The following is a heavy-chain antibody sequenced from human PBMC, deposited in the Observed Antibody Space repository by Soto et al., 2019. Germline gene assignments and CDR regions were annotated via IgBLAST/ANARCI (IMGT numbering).Heavy chain of an antibody. CDR3: ASVGYQGENY. CDR2: IIPILGIA. Sequence: QVQLVQSGAEVKKPGSSVKVSCKASGGTFSSYTISWVRQAPGQGLEWMGRIIPILGIANYAQKFQGRVTVTADKSTCTAYMELSSLRSEDTAVYYCASVGYQGENYWGQGTLVTVSS. J-gene: IGHJ4*02. V-gene: IGHV1-69*02. D-gene: IGHD3-10*01. CDR1: GGTFSSYT.